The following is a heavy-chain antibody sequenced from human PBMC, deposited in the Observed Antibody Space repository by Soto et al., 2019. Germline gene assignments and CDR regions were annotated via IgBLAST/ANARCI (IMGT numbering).Heavy chain of an antibody. Sequence: ASVKVSCKASGGTFSSYAISWVRQAPGQGLEWMGGIIPIFGTANYAQKFQGRVTITADESTSTAYMELSSLRSEDTAVYYCARGSIAAPTHADWGQGTLVTVSS. CDR3: ARGSIAAPTHAD. CDR1: GGTFSSYA. D-gene: IGHD6-13*01. V-gene: IGHV1-69*13. J-gene: IGHJ4*02. CDR2: IIPIFGTA.